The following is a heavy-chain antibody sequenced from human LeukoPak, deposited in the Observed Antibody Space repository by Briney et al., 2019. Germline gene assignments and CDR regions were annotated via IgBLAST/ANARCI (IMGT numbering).Heavy chain of an antibody. CDR2: THRDGRT. CDR1: GVSISSSEW. Sequence: PSGTLSLTCAVSGVSISSSEWWIWVRQPPGQGLEWIGETHRDGRTRYNPSLKSRVTMSMDYSKNQFSLSVTSVTAADTAIYYCGKTDIYFNPIDYWGPGSLVTVSS. CDR3: GKTDIYFNPIDY. J-gene: IGHJ4*02. D-gene: IGHD3-9*01. V-gene: IGHV4-4*02.